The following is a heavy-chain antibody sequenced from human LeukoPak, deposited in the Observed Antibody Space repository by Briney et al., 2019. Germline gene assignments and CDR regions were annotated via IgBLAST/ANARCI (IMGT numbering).Heavy chain of an antibody. J-gene: IGHJ6*02. Sequence: GGSLRLSCAASGFTFSSYGMHWVRQAPGKGLEWVAFIRYDGSNKYYADSVKGRFTISRDNSKNTLYLQMNSLRAEDTAVYYCARHLAYYYGSGSLTYYYYGMDVWRQGTTVTVSS. CDR3: ARHLAYYYGSGSLTYYYYGMDV. CDR2: IRYDGSNK. V-gene: IGHV3-30*02. D-gene: IGHD3-10*01. CDR1: GFTFSSYG.